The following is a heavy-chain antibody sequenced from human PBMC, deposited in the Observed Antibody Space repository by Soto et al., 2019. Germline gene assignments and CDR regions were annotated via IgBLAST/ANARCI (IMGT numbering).Heavy chain of an antibody. Sequence: TSETLSLTCTVSGGSISSYYWSWIRQPPGKGLEWIGYIYYSGSTNYNPSLKSRVTISVDTSKNQFSLKLSSVTAADTAVYYCARDSGSGSYSPDSWGQGTLVT. CDR1: GGSISSYY. V-gene: IGHV4-59*01. CDR3: ARDSGSGSYSPDS. D-gene: IGHD3-10*01. J-gene: IGHJ5*01. CDR2: IYYSGST.